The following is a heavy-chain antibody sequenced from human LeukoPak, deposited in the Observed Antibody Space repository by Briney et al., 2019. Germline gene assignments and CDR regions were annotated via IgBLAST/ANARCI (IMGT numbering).Heavy chain of an antibody. CDR3: AIDYGDQSRFDP. Sequence: GASVKVSCKASGYTFTGYYMHWVRQAPGQGLEWMGWINPNSGGTNYAQKFQGRVTMTRDTSISTVYMELSRLRSDDTAVYYCAIDYGDQSRFDPWGQGTLVTVSS. CDR2: INPNSGGT. J-gene: IGHJ5*02. D-gene: IGHD4-17*01. CDR1: GYTFTGYY. V-gene: IGHV1-2*02.